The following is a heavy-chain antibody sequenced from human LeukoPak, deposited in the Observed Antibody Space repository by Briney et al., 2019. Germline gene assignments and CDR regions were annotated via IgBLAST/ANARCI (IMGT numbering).Heavy chain of an antibody. CDR1: GDSFKNYY. CDR2: INHGGLT. Sequence: SETLSLTCAVYGDSFKNYYWTWIRQSPEKGLEWIGEINHGGLTSYNPSLESRLTLLVDTSKNQFSLKLSSVTAADTAVYYCARVTGYMIEDYFDYWGQGTLVTVSS. D-gene: IGHD3-22*01. CDR3: ARVTGYMIEDYFDY. J-gene: IGHJ4*02. V-gene: IGHV4-34*01.